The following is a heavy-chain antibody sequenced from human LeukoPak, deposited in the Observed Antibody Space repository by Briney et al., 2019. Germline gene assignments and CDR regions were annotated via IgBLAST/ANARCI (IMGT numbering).Heavy chain of an antibody. D-gene: IGHD3-22*01. J-gene: IGHJ4*02. CDR2: ISYDGSNK. Sequence: AWSLTLYSAAHGFAFRSYGMHLVRHPPGKRMEWVAVISYDGSNKYYADSVKGRFTISRDNSKNTLYLQMNSLRAEDTAVYYCARESITMIVTDYRGQGTLVTVSS. CDR1: GFAFRSYG. V-gene: IGHV3-30*03. CDR3: ARESITMIVTDY.